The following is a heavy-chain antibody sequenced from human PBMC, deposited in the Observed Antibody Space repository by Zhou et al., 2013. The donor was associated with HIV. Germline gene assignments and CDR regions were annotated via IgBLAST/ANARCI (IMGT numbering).Heavy chain of an antibody. V-gene: IGHV1-8*02. CDR1: GGTFSNYA. CDR2: INPNSGKG. D-gene: IGHD3-10*01. Sequence: QVQLVQSGAEVKKPGSSVRVSCKASGGTFSNYAISWVRQAPGQGLEWMGWINPNSGKGYYAQRFQGRVTMSRNISTTTAHMELSSLTSEDTAVYYCGRRGSWGDRTTIIRGGVDVWGQGTTVSVSS. J-gene: IGHJ6*02. CDR3: GRRGSWGDRTTIIRGGVDV.